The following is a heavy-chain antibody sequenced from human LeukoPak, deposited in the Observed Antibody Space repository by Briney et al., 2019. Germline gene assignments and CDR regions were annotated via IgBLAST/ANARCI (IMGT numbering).Heavy chain of an antibody. J-gene: IGHJ4*02. Sequence: GGSLRFSCAASGFMFSRHWMGWVRQAPGKGLEWVATIKKDGGQYYVDSVKGRFIISRDNAKNSLDLQMNNLRAEDTAVYSCARGPDYGDRLDYFDYWGQGTLVTVSS. CDR2: IKKDGGQ. D-gene: IGHD4-17*01. V-gene: IGHV3-7*01. CDR1: GFMFSRHW. CDR3: ARGPDYGDRLDYFDY.